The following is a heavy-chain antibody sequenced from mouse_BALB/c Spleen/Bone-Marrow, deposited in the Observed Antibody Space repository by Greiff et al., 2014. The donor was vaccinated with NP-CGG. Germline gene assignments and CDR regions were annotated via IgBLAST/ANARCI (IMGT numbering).Heavy chain of an antibody. Sequence: DVQLQESGGGLVQPGGSLKLSCAASGFVFSRFWMSWVQQAPGKGLEWIGEINPASSTIKYTPSLKDKFIITRDNAKNTLYLQMSKVRSEETALDYCARLGYYGSLAFWGQGTLVTVSA. CDR2: INPASSTI. J-gene: IGHJ3*01. D-gene: IGHD1-2*01. CDR3: ARLGYYGSLAF. V-gene: IGHV4-1*02. CDR1: GFVFSRFW.